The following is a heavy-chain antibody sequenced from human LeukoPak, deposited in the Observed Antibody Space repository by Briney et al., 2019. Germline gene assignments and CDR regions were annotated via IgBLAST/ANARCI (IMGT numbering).Heavy chain of an antibody. CDR1: GFTFSSYA. CDR3: AKDITMVRALYYFDY. CDR2: ISGSGGST. D-gene: IGHD3-10*01. V-gene: IGHV3-23*01. Sequence: PGGSLRLSCAASGFTFSSYAMSWVRQAPGKGLEWVSAISGSGGSTYYADSVKGRFTISRDNSKNTLYLQMNSLRAEDTAVYYCAKDITMVRALYYFDYWSQGTLVTVSS. J-gene: IGHJ4*02.